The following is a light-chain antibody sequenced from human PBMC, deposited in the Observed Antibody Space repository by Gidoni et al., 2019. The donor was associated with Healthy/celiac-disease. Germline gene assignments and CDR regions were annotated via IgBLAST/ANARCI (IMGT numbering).Light chain of an antibody. V-gene: IGKV4-1*01. Sequence: DIVMTQSPDSLAVSLGERATINCKSSQSVLYSSNNKNYLAWYQQKPGQPPKLPIYWASTRESGVPERISCRGSGTDFTLTISSLQAEDVAVYYCQQYYSTLALTFGGGTKVEIK. CDR1: QSVLYSSNNKNY. J-gene: IGKJ4*01. CDR3: QQYYSTLALT. CDR2: WAS.